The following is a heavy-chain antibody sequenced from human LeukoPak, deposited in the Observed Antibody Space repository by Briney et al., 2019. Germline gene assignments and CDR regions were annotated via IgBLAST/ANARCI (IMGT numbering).Heavy chain of an antibody. CDR2: IIPIFGSA. CDR3: AGDESHYGSRSYLDY. CDR1: GGTFISYA. V-gene: IGHV1-69*13. J-gene: IGHJ4*02. D-gene: IGHD3-10*01. Sequence: ASVKDSCKDSGGTFISYACSWVRQAPGQGLEWMGGIIPIFGSANYAQKFQGGVTITADESTGTASIELRSLRSADTAVYYCAGDESHYGSRSYLDYWDQGTLVTVTS.